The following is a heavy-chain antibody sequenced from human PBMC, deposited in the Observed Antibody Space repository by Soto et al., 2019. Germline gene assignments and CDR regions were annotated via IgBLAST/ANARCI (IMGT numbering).Heavy chain of an antibody. Sequence: GGSLRLSCAASGFTFSSYGMHWVRQAPGKGLEWVAVIWYDGSNKYYADSVKGRFTISRDNSKNTLYLQMNSLRAEDTAVYYCARDLSSYCSGGSCGSDAFDIWGQGTMVTVSS. D-gene: IGHD2-15*01. V-gene: IGHV3-33*01. CDR3: ARDLSSYCSGGSCGSDAFDI. CDR1: GFTFSSYG. J-gene: IGHJ3*02. CDR2: IWYDGSNK.